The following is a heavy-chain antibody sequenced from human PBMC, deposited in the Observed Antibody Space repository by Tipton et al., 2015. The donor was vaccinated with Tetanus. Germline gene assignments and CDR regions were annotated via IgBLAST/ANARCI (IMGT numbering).Heavy chain of an antibody. CDR2: IYYTGST. Sequence: TLSLTCAVSGGSITSGAYLWGWIRQPPGKGLEWIGYIYYTGSTNYNPSLKSGVTISLDTSKNQFSLKLTSVSAADTAVYYCARLTGHSMDVVDYYYFGMDVWGQGTKVTVSS. J-gene: IGHJ6*02. V-gene: IGHV4-61*08. CDR3: ARLTGHSMDVVDYYYFGMDV. CDR1: GGSITSGAYL. D-gene: IGHD2-21*01.